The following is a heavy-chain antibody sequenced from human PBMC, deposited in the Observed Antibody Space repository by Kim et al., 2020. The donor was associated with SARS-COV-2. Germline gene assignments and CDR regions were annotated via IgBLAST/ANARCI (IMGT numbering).Heavy chain of an antibody. CDR3: ARGAAAAGDYYYYGMDV. D-gene: IGHD6-13*01. J-gene: IGHJ6*02. Sequence: SVKVSCKASGGTFSSYAISWVRQAPGQGLEWMGGIIPIFGTANYAQKFQGRVTITADESTSTAYMELSSLRSEDTAVYYCARGAAAAGDYYYYGMDVWGQGTTVTVSS. V-gene: IGHV1-69*13. CDR1: GGTFSSYA. CDR2: IIPIFGTA.